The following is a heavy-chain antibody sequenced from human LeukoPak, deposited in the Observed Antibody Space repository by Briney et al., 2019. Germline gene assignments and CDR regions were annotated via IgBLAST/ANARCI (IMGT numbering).Heavy chain of an antibody. D-gene: IGHD1-26*01. CDR1: GFTFRSYG. V-gene: IGHV3-30*02. CDR3: AKDYEPLVGVHRWGDWFDP. Sequence: GGSLRLSCAASGFTFRSYGMHWVRQAPGKGLEWVAIIRYDGTNKYYADSVKGRFTISRDNSKNTLYLQMNSLRAEDTAVYYCAKDYEPLVGVHRWGDWFDPWGQGTLVTVSS. J-gene: IGHJ5*02. CDR2: IRYDGTNK.